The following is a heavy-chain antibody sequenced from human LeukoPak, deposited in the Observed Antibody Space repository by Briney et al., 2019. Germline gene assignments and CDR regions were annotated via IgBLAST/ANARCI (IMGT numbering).Heavy chain of an antibody. CDR2: ISAYNDNT. J-gene: IGHJ5*02. CDR1: GYTFTSYG. V-gene: IGHV1-18*01. CDR3: ARDGTKYEWQGGWFDP. Sequence: ASVKVSCKASGYTFTSYGITWVRQAPGQGREWMGWISAYNDNTNCAQKLQGRVTMTTDTSTSTAYLELRRLRSDHTAVYYCARDGTKYEWQGGWFDPWGQGTLVTVSS. D-gene: IGHD3-3*01.